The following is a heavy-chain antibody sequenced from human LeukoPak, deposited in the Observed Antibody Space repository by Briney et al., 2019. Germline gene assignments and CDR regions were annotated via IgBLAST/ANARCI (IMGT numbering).Heavy chain of an antibody. D-gene: IGHD5-18*01. Sequence: GGSLRLSCAASGFTFGSYAMSWVRQAPGKGLEWVSAISGSGGSTYYADSVKGRFTISRDNSKNTLYLQMNSLRAEDTAVYYCAKDGAAMADYYYYGMDVWGQGTTVTVSS. CDR2: ISGSGGST. CDR1: GFTFGSYA. J-gene: IGHJ6*02. V-gene: IGHV3-23*01. CDR3: AKDGAAMADYYYYGMDV.